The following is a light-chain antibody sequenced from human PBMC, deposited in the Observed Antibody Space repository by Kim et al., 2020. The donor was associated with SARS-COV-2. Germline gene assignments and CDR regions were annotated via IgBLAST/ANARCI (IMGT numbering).Light chain of an antibody. V-gene: IGLV1-51*01. J-gene: IGLJ3*02. CDR3: GTWDTSLSVGV. CDR2: DTY. CDR1: TSNIGDNS. Sequence: QSVLTQPPSVSAAPGQKVTISCSGSTSNIGDNSVSWYQQFPGTAPKLLIYDTYKRPREIPDRFSGSKSGTSATLEITGLQTGDEADYYCGTWDTSLSVGVFGGGTQLTVL.